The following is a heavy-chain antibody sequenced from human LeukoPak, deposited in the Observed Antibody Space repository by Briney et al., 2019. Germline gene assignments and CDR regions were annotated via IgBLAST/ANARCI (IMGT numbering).Heavy chain of an antibody. V-gene: IGHV3-23*01. CDR2: ISGGGERT. D-gene: IGHD6-19*01. CDR3: VKDGGQYSSGTEFDP. Sequence: GGSLRLSCAASGIVFSNTAMNWARQSPGRGLEWLSAISGGGERTFYADSVKGRFTISRDNSRNTLYLQMNNLRVDDTATYYCVKDGGQYSSGTEFDPSGQGALVIVSP. CDR1: GIVFSNTA. J-gene: IGHJ5*02.